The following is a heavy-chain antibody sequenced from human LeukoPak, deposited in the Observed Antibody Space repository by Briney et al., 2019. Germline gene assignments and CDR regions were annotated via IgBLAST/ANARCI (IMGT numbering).Heavy chain of an antibody. CDR2: ISAYNGNT. D-gene: IGHD3-3*01. V-gene: IGHV1-18*01. Sequence: ASVKVSCKASGYTFTSYGISWVRQAPGQGLEWMGWISAYNGNTNYAQKLQGRVTMTTDTSASTAYMELRSLKSDDTAVYYCAKIGDYDFWSGPFYWGQGTLVTVSS. CDR3: AKIGDYDFWSGPFY. CDR1: GYTFTSYG. J-gene: IGHJ4*02.